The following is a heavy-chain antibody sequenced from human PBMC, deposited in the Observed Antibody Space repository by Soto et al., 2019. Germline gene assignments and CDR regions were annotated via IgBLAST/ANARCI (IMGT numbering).Heavy chain of an antibody. V-gene: IGHV3-23*01. CDR3: AKFGASGSYFQFDY. CDR2: ISGSGGTT. Sequence: EVQLLDSGGGLVQPGGSLRLSCAASGFTFINFAMSWVRQCPGKGLAWVSAISGSGGTTWYADSVRGRFTTPRDNSNNTLYLQMNSLRAEDTAVYYCAKFGASGSYFQFDYWGQGIVVTVSS. CDR1: GFTFINFA. D-gene: IGHD3-10*01. J-gene: IGHJ4*02.